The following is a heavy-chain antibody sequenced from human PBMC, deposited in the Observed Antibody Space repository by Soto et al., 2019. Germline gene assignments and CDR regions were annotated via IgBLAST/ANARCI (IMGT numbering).Heavy chain of an antibody. D-gene: IGHD3-22*01. V-gene: IGHV4-59*08. CDR3: ARTDYYDSSGYLFEY. CDR2: IYYSGST. CDR1: GGSISSYY. Sequence: SETLSLTCTVSGGSISSYYWSWIRQPPGKGLEWIGYIYYSGSTNYNPSLKSRDTISVDTSKNQFSLKLSSVTVANTAVYYCARTDYYDSSGYLFEYWGQGTLVTVSS. J-gene: IGHJ4*02.